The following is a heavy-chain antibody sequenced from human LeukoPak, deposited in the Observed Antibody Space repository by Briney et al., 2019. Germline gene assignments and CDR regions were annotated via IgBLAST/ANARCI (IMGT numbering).Heavy chain of an antibody. J-gene: IGHJ3*02. Sequence: GESLQISCKGSEDSFTSYWIAWVRQMPGGKGLEWMGIIYPGDSDTKYSPSFQGQVTISADKSISTAYLQWSSLRAPDTAMYYCTRQKYYYDSSGEIWGQGTMVTVSS. CDR1: EDSFTSYW. CDR3: TRQKYYYDSSGEI. CDR2: IYPGDSDT. V-gene: IGHV5-51*01. D-gene: IGHD3-22*01.